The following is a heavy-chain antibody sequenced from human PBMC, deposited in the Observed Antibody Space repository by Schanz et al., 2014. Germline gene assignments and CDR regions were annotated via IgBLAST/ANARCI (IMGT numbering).Heavy chain of an antibody. D-gene: IGHD1-26*01. CDR2: ISGSGGST. CDR1: GFTFSSYA. J-gene: IGHJ4*02. V-gene: IGHV3-23*04. Sequence: EVQLVESGGCLVKPGGSLRLSCAASGFTFSSYAMSWVRQAPGKGLEWVSAISGSGGSTYYADSVKGRFTISRDNSKNTLYLQMNSLRPEDTAVYYCVKVCSGSGCSCLDYWGQGTLVTVSS. CDR3: VKVCSGSGCSCLDY.